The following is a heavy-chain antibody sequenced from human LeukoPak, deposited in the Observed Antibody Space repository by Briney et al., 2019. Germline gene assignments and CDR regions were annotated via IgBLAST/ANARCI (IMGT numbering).Heavy chain of an antibody. V-gene: IGHV4-59*01. Sequence: PSETLSLTCTVSGGSISSYYWSWIRQPPGKGLEWIGYIYYSGSTNYNPSLKSRVTISVDTSKNQFSLKLSSVTAADTAVYYCARDGRSGYYYYYGMDVWGQGTTVTASS. CDR2: IYYSGST. CDR3: ARDGRSGYYYYYGMDV. J-gene: IGHJ6*02. D-gene: IGHD5-12*01. CDR1: GGSISSYY.